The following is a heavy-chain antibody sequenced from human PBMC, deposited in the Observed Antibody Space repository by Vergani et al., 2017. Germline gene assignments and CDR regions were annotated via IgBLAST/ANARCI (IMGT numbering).Heavy chain of an antibody. CDR1: GFSFPGYA. CDR2: VSGSSGTP. V-gene: IGHV3-23*01. D-gene: IGHD5-12*01. Sequence: EVQLLESGGGLVQPGGSLRLSCEASGFSFPGYAMSWVRQAPGKGLEGVSSVSGSSGTPYYADSVKGRFIISRDNSKNTLHLQINILRADDTAVYYCTKGSRGYTGYFFDDWGQGTLATVSS. J-gene: IGHJ4*02. CDR3: TKGSRGYTGYFFDD.